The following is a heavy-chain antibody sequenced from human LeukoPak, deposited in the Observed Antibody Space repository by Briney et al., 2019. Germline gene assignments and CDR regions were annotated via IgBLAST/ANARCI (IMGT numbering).Heavy chain of an antibody. V-gene: IGHV3-23*01. D-gene: IGHD6-19*01. CDR1: GFTFSSYA. CDR3: AKDTGIAVAGTFYY. Sequence: GGSLRLSCAASGFTFSSYAMSWVRQAPGKGLKWVSAISGSGGSTYYADSVKGRFTISRDNSKNTLYLQMNSLRAEDTAVYYCAKDTGIAVAGTFYYWGQGTLVTVSS. J-gene: IGHJ4*02. CDR2: ISGSGGST.